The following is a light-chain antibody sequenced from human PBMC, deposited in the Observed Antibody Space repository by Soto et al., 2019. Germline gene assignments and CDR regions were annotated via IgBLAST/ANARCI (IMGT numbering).Light chain of an antibody. CDR1: SSDVGGYDF. J-gene: IGLJ1*01. Sequence: QSLMTHPASLSGSPGQSITISCTGTSSDVGGYDFVSWYQHRPGKAPKLIIYDVNNRPSGLSNRFSGSKSGNTASLTISGLQTEDEADYYCSSYTSSHTRVFGTGTKVTVL. V-gene: IGLV2-14*01. CDR2: DVN. CDR3: SSYTSSHTRV.